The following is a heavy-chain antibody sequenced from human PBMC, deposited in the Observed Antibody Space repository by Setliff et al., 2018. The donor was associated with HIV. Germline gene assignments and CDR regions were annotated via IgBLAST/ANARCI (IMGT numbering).Heavy chain of an antibody. J-gene: IGHJ6*02. D-gene: IGHD3-9*01. CDR1: GFTFSGSA. CDR2: IRSKANSYAT. V-gene: IGHV3-73*01. Sequence: GGALRLSCAASGFTFSGSAMHWVRQASGKGLEWVGRIRSKANSYATAYAASVKGRFTISRDDPKHTLFLQLNSLKIEDTAVYYCATDPFAPDYDVSTGVPLYAWGQGTAVTVSS. CDR3: ATDPFAPDYDVSTGVPLYA.